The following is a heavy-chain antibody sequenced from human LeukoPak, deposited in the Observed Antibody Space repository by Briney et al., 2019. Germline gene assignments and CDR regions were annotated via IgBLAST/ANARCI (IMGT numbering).Heavy chain of an antibody. CDR2: INAYNGNT. D-gene: IGHD4-23*01. CDR1: GYTFTSYD. CDR3: ARDGDYGGNWDY. J-gene: IGHJ4*02. V-gene: IGHV1-18*01. Sequence: ASVKVSCKASGYTFTSYDISWVRQAPGQGLEWMGWINAYNGNTNYAQKFQGRVTMTTDTSTSTGYIELRSLRSDDTAVYYCARDGDYGGNWDYWGQGTLVTVSS.